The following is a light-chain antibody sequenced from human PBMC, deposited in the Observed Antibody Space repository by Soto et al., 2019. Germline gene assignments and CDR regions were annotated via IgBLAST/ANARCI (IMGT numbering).Light chain of an antibody. Sequence: QSALTQPASVSGSPGQSITISCTGTGSDIGSYNLVSWYQQPPGKAPKLIIYEVTNRPSGVSSRFSGSKSGNTASLTISGLQAEDDADYYCCSYAPTRASYVFGTGTKVT. V-gene: IGLV2-23*02. J-gene: IGLJ1*01. CDR1: GSDIGSYNL. CDR2: EVT. CDR3: CSYAPTRASYV.